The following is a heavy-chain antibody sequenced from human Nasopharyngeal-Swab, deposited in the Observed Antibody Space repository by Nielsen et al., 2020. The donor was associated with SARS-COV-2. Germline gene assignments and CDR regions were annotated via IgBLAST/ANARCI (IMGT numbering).Heavy chain of an antibody. CDR3: ARDSLYYDFWSGSDYYYYGMDV. CDR2: ISAYNGNT. J-gene: IGHJ6*02. D-gene: IGHD3-3*01. V-gene: IGHV1-18*01. Sequence: ASVKVSCKASGYTFTSYGISWVRQGPGQGLEWMGWISAYNGNTNYAQKLQGRVTMTTDTSTSTAYMELRSLRSDDTAVYYCARDSLYYDFWSGSDYYYYGMDVWGQGTTVTVSS. CDR1: GYTFTSYG.